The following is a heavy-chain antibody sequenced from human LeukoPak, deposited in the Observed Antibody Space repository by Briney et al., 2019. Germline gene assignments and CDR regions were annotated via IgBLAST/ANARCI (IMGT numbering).Heavy chain of an antibody. CDR2: ISAYNGNT. J-gene: IGHJ5*02. CDR3: ARDAYYDFWSGYHRWFDP. D-gene: IGHD3-3*01. V-gene: IGHV1-18*01. CDR1: GYTFTSYG. Sequence: ASVKVSCKASGYTFTSYGISWVRQAPGQGLEWMGWISAYNGNTNYAQKLQGRVTMTTDTSTSTAYMELRSLRSDDTAVYYCARDAYYDFWSGYHRWFDPWGQGTLVTVSS.